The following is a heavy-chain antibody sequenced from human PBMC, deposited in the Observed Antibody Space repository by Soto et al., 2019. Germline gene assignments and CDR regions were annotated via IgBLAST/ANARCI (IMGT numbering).Heavy chain of an antibody. CDR2: ISAYNGNT. CDR1: GYTFTIYG. D-gene: IGHD3-3*01. V-gene: IGHV1-18*01. J-gene: IGHJ4*02. Sequence: GASVKVSCKASGYTFTIYGISWVRQAPGQGLEWMGWISAYNGNTNYAQKLQGRVTMTTDTSTSTAYMELGSLRSDDTAVYYCARDERFLEWLPMETAFDYWGQGTLVTVSS. CDR3: ARDERFLEWLPMETAFDY.